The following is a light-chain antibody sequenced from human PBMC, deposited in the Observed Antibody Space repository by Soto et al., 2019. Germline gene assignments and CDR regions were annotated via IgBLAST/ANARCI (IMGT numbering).Light chain of an antibody. Sequence: ILITLAPATLSSTPGDRATLSCRASQSVSTNLAWYQQKAGQAPRLLIYGASTRATGIPARFSGSGSGTEFTLTISSLQSEDFAVYYCHQYSLLRTFCQGTKVDI. V-gene: IGKV3-15*01. CDR3: HQYSLLRT. CDR1: QSVSTN. J-gene: IGKJ1*01. CDR2: GAS.